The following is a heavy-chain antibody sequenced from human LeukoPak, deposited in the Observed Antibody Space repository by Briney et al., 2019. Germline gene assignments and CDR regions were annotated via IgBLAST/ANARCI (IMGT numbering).Heavy chain of an antibody. J-gene: IGHJ4*02. CDR3: ARLGASAYSSSWD. CDR1: GGSISSSSYY. V-gene: IGHV4-39*01. CDR2: IYYSGST. Sequence: PSETLSLTCTVSGGSISSSSYYWGWIRQPPGKGLEWIGSIYYSGSTYYNPSLKSRVTISVDTSKNEFSLKLNSVTAADTAVYYCARLGASAYSSSWDWGQGTLVTVSS. D-gene: IGHD6-13*01.